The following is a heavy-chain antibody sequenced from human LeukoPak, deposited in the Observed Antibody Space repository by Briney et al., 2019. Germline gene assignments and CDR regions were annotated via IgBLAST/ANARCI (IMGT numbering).Heavy chain of an antibody. Sequence: PGGSLRLSCAASGFTFSSYSMNWVRQAPGKGLEWVSYISSSSSTIYYADSVKGRFTISRDNAKNSLYLQMNSLRAEDTAVYYCARSIAAAVPAAYKYYYYYMDVWGKGTTVTVSS. CDR1: GFTFSSYS. V-gene: IGHV3-48*01. J-gene: IGHJ6*03. CDR2: ISSSSSTI. D-gene: IGHD2-2*01. CDR3: ARSIAAAVPAAYKYYYYYMDV.